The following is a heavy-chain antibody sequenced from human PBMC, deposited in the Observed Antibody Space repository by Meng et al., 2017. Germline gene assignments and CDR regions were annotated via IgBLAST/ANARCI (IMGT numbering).Heavy chain of an antibody. Sequence: VQLLTWGAGLLKPSDTLSLTCAVYGGSFSGYDWSWIRQPPGKGLEWIGEINHSGSTNYNPSLKSRVTISVDTSKNQFSLKLSSVTAADTAVYYCARVLDPVLVEFDYWGQGTLVTVSS. CDR1: GGSFSGYD. CDR3: ARVLDPVLVEFDY. D-gene: IGHD3/OR15-3a*01. J-gene: IGHJ4*02. V-gene: IGHV4-34*01. CDR2: INHSGST.